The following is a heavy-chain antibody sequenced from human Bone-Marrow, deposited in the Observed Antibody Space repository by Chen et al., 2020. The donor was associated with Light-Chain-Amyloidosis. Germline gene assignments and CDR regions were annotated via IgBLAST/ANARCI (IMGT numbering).Heavy chain of an antibody. CDR1: GYTFPNYW. CDR3: ARRRDGYNFDY. D-gene: IGHD5-12*01. Sequence: EVPLDQSGPDVKHPGDSLKISCKGPGYTFPNYWIGWVRQMPGKGLEWMGVIYPDDSDARYSPSFEGQVTISADKSITTAYLQWRSLKASDTAMYYCARRRDGYNFDYWGQGTLVTVSS. CDR2: IYPDDSDA. V-gene: IGHV5-51*01. J-gene: IGHJ4*02.